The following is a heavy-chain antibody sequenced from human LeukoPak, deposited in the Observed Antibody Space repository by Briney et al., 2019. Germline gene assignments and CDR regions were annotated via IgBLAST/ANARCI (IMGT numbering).Heavy chain of an antibody. D-gene: IGHD3-16*01. CDR3: ATDRKVGDRWGVLDY. CDR2: FDPEDGET. J-gene: IGHJ4*02. V-gene: IGHV1-24*01. Sequence: RASVKVSCKVSGYTLTELSVHWVRQAPGKGLEWMGGFDPEDGETIYAQKFQGRVTMTEDTSTDTAYMELSSLRSEDTAVYYCATDRKVGDRWGVLDYWGQGTLVTVSS. CDR1: GYTLTELS.